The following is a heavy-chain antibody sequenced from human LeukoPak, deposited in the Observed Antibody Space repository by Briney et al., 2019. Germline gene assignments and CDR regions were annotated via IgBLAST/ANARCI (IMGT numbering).Heavy chain of an antibody. CDR3: ARDSGITGTTGAIDY. Sequence: GASVKVSCKASGYTFTSYGISWVRQAPGQGLEWMGWISAYNGNTNYAQQFQGRVTMTRDTSITTAYMELSRLRSDDTAVYYCARDSGITGTTGAIDYWGQGTLVTVSS. J-gene: IGHJ4*02. V-gene: IGHV1-18*01. CDR1: GYTFTSYG. D-gene: IGHD1-20*01. CDR2: ISAYNGNT.